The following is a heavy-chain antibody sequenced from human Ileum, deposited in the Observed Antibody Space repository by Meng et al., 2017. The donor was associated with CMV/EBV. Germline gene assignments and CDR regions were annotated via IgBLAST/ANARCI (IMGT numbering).Heavy chain of an antibody. CDR2: ISWDGGDT. V-gene: IGHV3-43*01. J-gene: IGHJ5*02. CDR1: GFDFEDYT. D-gene: IGHD3-3*02. CDR3: ARDTPHSAFAP. Sequence: GESLKISCSASGFDFEDYTMHWVRQAPGKSLEWVSLISWDGGDTLYADSVRGRFTVSRDNARNTVYLHMNSLRDEDTAVYSCARDTPHSAFAPWGHGTLVTVSS.